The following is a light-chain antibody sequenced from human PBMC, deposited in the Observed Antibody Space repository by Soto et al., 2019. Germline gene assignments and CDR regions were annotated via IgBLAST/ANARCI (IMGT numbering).Light chain of an antibody. V-gene: IGLV1-40*01. Sequence: QSVLTQPPSLSEAPGQRVTISCTGSSPYLGAGYEAPWYQQVPGTAPKLLIYENNNRPSGVPDRFSGSKSGTSASLAITGLQDDDEADYYCQSYDSSLSGYVFGTGTKVTVL. J-gene: IGLJ1*01. CDR3: QSYDSSLSGYV. CDR1: SPYLGAGYE. CDR2: ENN.